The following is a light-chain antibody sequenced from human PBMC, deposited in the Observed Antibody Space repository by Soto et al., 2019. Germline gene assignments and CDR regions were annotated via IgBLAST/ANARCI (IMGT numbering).Light chain of an antibody. CDR3: CSYAGSYTHL. J-gene: IGLJ2*01. Sequence: QNVLTQPPSVSGAPGQRVTISCTGSSSDIGAGYDVHWYQQLPGTAPKLLIYGNSDRPSGVPDRFSGSKSGTSASLAITRLQAEDEADYYCCSYAGSYTHLFGPGT. CDR1: SSDIGAGYD. CDR2: GNS. V-gene: IGLV1-40*01.